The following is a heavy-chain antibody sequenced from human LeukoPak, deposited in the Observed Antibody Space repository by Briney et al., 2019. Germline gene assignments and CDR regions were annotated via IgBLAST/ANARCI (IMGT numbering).Heavy chain of an antibody. V-gene: IGHV3-23*01. CDR1: GFPFSTFA. CDR2: ISGSGDFT. CDR3: AKDRGY. Sequence: TGGSLRLSCAASGFPFSTFAMSWVRQAPGRGLEWVSSISGSGDFTYYADSVKGRFTISRDNSKTTLYLQMNSLRAEDTAVYYCAKDRGYWGQGTLVTVSS. J-gene: IGHJ4*02.